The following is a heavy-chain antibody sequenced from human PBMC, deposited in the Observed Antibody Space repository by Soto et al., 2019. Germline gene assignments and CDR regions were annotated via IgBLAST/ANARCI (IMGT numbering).Heavy chain of an antibody. CDR2: ISYYGSNK. V-gene: IGHV3-30*03. D-gene: IGHD3-16*01. J-gene: IGHJ6*01. CDR1: GFTSSSYV. CDR3: ARGDPYHGMDG. Sequence: QVQLVESGGGVVQPGRSLRLSCEASGFTSSSYVMHWVRQAPGKGQEWVAVISYYGSNKHYADSVKGRFTISRDNSKNTVYLEMKRLGGEETAVYSCARGDPYHGMDGWGQRATVTVSS.